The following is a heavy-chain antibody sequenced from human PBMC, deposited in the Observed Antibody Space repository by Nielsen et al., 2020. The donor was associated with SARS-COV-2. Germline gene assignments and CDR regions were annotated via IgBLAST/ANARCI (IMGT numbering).Heavy chain of an antibody. J-gene: IGHJ5*02. CDR2: INAGNGNT. V-gene: IGHV1-3*01. CDR1: GDTFTSYA. CDR3: ARDTLHSSGWYGRSNWFDP. Sequence: ASVQVSCKAAGDTFTSYAMHWVRQAPGQRLEWMGWINAGNGNTKYSQKFQGRVTITRDTSASTAYMELSSLRPEDTAVYYCARDTLHSSGWYGRSNWFDPWGQGTLVTVSS. D-gene: IGHD6-19*01.